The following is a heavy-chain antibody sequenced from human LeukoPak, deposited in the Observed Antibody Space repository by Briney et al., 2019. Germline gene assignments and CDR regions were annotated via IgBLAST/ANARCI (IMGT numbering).Heavy chain of an antibody. D-gene: IGHD3-10*01. CDR3: ARGTYYYGSGSYYKSINFDY. V-gene: IGHV3-21*01. Sequence: PGGSLRLSCAASGFTFSSYSMNWVRQAPGKGLEWVSSISSSSSYIYYADSVKGRFTISRDNAKNSLYLQMNSLRAEDTAVYYCARGTYYYGSGSYYKSINFDYWGQGTLVTASS. CDR2: ISSSSSYI. CDR1: GFTFSSYS. J-gene: IGHJ4*02.